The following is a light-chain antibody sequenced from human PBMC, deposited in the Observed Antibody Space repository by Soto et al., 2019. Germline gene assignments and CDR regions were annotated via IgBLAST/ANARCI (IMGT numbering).Light chain of an antibody. CDR3: QQYNNWPLFT. CDR2: GAS. CDR1: QSVSSN. Sequence: EIVMTQAPATLSVSPGERATLSCRASQSVSSNLSWSQQKPGQAPRPLIYGASTRATVIPARFSGSGSGTEFTLTISSLQSEDFAVYYCQQYNNWPLFTFGPGTKVDIK. V-gene: IGKV3D-15*01. J-gene: IGKJ3*01.